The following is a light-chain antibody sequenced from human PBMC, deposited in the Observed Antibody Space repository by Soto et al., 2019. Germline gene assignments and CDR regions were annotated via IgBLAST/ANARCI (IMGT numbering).Light chain of an antibody. V-gene: IGKV3-20*01. Sequence: LVTQSPGTLAVSPAERASLCCRASQSLTNSFIAWYQQRPGQAPRLLIYDTSSRASGIPDRFSGSGSGTDFTLTISRLETEDFAVFYCQQYGTSEIIFGQGTRLDIK. CDR2: DTS. J-gene: IGKJ5*01. CDR3: QQYGTSEII. CDR1: QSLTNSF.